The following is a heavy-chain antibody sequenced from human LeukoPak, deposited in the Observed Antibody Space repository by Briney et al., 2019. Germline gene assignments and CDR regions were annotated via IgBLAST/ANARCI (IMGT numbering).Heavy chain of an antibody. J-gene: IGHJ4*02. CDR3: AYSGSYGHLGY. CDR1: GGSISSNAYY. CDR2: IYSSVST. V-gene: IGHV4-39*01. Sequence: PSETLSLTCTVSGGSISSNAYYWAWIRQPPGKGLEWIGSIYSSVSTYYNPSLKSRVTISVDTSKNQFSLRLSSVTAADTALYYCAYSGSYGHLGYWGQGISVTVSS. D-gene: IGHD1-26*01.